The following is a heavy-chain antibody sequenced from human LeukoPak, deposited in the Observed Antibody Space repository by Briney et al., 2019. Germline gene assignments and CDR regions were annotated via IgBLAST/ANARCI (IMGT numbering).Heavy chain of an antibody. CDR3: ARCPNDILTGYSGDAFDI. D-gene: IGHD3-9*01. V-gene: IGHV1-46*01. J-gene: IGHJ3*02. CDR1: GYTFTSYY. CDR2: IDPSGGST. Sequence: ASVKVSCKASGYTFTSYYMHWVRQAPGQGLEWMGIIDPSGGSTSYAQKFQGRVTMTEDTSTDTAYMELSSLRSEDTAVYYCARCPNDILTGYSGDAFDIWGQGTMVTVSS.